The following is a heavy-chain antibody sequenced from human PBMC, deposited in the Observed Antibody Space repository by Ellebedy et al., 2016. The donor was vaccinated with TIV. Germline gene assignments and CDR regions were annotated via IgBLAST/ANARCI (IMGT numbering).Heavy chain of an antibody. J-gene: IGHJ5*02. D-gene: IGHD2-21*01. V-gene: IGHV4-59*03. CDR3: AGSDTSMVPNSFDP. CDR2: IYYTGST. CDR1: SGSIFNDY. Sequence: SETLSLTCTVSSGSIFNDYWTWIRQPPGRGLEWIGNIYYTGSTNYSPSFKSRVTISIDTSKKQFSLKLGSVTAADTAVYYCAGSDTSMVPNSFDPWGPGTLVIVSS.